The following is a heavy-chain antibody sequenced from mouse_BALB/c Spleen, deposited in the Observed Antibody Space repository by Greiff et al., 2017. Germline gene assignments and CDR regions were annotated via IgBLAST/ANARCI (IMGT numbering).Heavy chain of an antibody. CDR3: ARWYGTAWFAY. V-gene: IGHV3-2*02. J-gene: IGHJ3*01. CDR1: GYSITSDYA. CDR2: ISYSGST. Sequence: EVQLQESGPGLVKPSQSLSLTCTVTGYSITSDYAWNWIRQFPGNKLEWMGYISYSGSTSYNPSLKSRISITRDTSKNQFFLQLNSVTTEDTATYYCARWYGTAWFAYWGQGTLVTVSA. D-gene: IGHD2-10*02.